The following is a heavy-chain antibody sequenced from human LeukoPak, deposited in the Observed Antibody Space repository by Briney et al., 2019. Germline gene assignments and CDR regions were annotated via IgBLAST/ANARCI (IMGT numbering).Heavy chain of an antibody. CDR3: AKDLGAAAGTPADYFDY. CDR1: GFAFTNYA. D-gene: IGHD6-13*01. V-gene: IGHV3-23*01. J-gene: IGHJ4*02. Sequence: GGSLRLSCAASGFAFTNYAMSWVRQAPGKGLEWVSAIVGSGTSIYYADFVKGRFTISRDNSKNTLYLKMNSLRAEDTAVYYCAKDLGAAAGTPADYFDYWGQGTLVTVSS. CDR2: IVGSGTSI.